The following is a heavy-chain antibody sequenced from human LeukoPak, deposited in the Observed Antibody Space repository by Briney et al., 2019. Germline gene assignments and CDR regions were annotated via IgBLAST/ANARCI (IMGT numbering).Heavy chain of an antibody. CDR2: IHTSGTT. CDR3: AREGGSGRSFDY. V-gene: IGHV4-4*07. Sequence: SETLSLTCTVSGVSISSDFWSWIRQPAGKGLEWIGRIHTSGTTNYNPPLKSGVTMSLDTSKNQFSLRLSSVTAADTAVYYCAREGGSGRSFDYWGQGTLVTVSS. J-gene: IGHJ4*02. CDR1: GVSISSDF. D-gene: IGHD3-10*01.